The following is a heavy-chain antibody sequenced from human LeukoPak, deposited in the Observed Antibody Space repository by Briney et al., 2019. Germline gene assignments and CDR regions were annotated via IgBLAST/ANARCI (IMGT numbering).Heavy chain of an antibody. V-gene: IGHV4-39*01. D-gene: IGHD6-19*01. CDR3: ARHRLSSGWKYYFDY. CDR1: DGSISSSSYY. J-gene: IGHJ4*02. CDR2: VYYSGNT. Sequence: SETLSLTCTVSDGSISSSSYYWGWIRQPPGKGLEWIGSVYYSGNTYYTPSLKSRVAISVDTSKNQFSLKLSSVTAADSAVNHCARHRLSSGWKYYFDYWGQGTLVTVSS.